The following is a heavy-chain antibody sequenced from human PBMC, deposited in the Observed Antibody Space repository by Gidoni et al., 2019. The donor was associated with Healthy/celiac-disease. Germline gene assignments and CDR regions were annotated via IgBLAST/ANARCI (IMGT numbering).Heavy chain of an antibody. CDR1: GFTFSDYY. CDR2: ISSSGRTI. D-gene: IGHD1-20*01. Sequence: QVQLVESGGGLVKPGGSLRLSCAASGFTFSDYYMSWIRQAPGKGLEWVSYISSSGRTIYYADAVKGRFTISRDNAKNSLYLQMNSLRAEDTAVYYCARVRSYNWKQRLAFDIWGQGTMVTVSS. CDR3: ARVRSYNWKQRLAFDI. J-gene: IGHJ3*02. V-gene: IGHV3-11*01.